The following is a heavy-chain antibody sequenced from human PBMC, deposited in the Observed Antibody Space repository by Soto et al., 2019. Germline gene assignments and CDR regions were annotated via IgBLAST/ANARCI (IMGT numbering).Heavy chain of an antibody. CDR2: IYPGDSDT. V-gene: IGHV5-51*01. CDR3: ARPYYDSSGYYYYYGMDV. CDR1: GYSFTSYW. J-gene: IGHJ6*02. D-gene: IGHD3-22*01. Sequence: PGESLKISCKGSGYSFTSYWIGWVRQMPGKGLEWMGIIYPGDSDTRYSPSFQGQVTISADKSISTAYLQWSSLKASDTAMYYCARPYYDSSGYYYYYGMDVSGQGTTVTVSS.